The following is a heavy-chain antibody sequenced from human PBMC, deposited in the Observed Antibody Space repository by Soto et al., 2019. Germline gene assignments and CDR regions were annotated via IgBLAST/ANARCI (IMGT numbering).Heavy chain of an antibody. V-gene: IGHV3-15*01. D-gene: IGHD3-10*01. Sequence: GGSLSLSCAASGFTFSNAWMSWVRQAPGKGLEWVGRIKSKTDGGTTDYAAPVKGRFTISRDDSKNTLYMQMNSLKTEDTAVYYCTTGRYGSGLLGYYYGMDVWGQGTTVTVSS. CDR1: GFTFSNAW. CDR3: TTGRYGSGLLGYYYGMDV. J-gene: IGHJ6*02. CDR2: IKSKTDGGTT.